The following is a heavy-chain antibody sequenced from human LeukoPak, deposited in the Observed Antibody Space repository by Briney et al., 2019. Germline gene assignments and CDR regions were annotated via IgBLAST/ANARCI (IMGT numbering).Heavy chain of an antibody. Sequence: SETLSLTCAVYGGSFSGYYWSWIRQPPGKGLEWIGEINHSGSTNYNPSLKSRVTISVDTSKNQFSLNLSSVTAADTAVYYCARPRAVRGALDYWGQGTLVTVSS. D-gene: IGHD3-10*01. J-gene: IGHJ4*02. V-gene: IGHV4-34*01. CDR2: INHSGST. CDR3: ARPRAVRGALDY. CDR1: GGSFSGYY.